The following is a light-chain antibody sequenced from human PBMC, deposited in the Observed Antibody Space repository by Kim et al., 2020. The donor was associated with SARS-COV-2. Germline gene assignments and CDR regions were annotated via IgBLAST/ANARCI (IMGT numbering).Light chain of an antibody. V-gene: IGLV6-57*01. CDR1: SGSITTTY. CDR2: QED. CDR3: QSSDDDSSDWV. J-gene: IGLJ3*02. Sequence: TMTITCTRSSGSITTTYVQWYHQQPGSCPPTVIFQEDKRPSGVPARLSGSIDRSSNSASLPISGLKTEDDADYYCQSSDDDSSDWVFGGGTQLTVL.